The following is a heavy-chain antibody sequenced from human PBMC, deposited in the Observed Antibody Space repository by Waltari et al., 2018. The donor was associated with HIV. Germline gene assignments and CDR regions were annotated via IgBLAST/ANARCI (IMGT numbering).Heavy chain of an antibody. J-gene: IGHJ4*02. CDR1: GYTFTSYA. CDR2: INAGNGNT. CDR3: ARDGYYYDSSGYSSYFDY. D-gene: IGHD3-22*01. Sequence: QVQLVQSGAEVKKPGASVKVSCKASGYTFTSYAMHWLRPAPGLRLEWMGWINAGNGNTKYSQKFQGRVTITRDTSASTAYMELSSLRSEDTAVYYCARDGYYYDSSGYSSYFDYWGQGTLVTVSS. V-gene: IGHV1-3*01.